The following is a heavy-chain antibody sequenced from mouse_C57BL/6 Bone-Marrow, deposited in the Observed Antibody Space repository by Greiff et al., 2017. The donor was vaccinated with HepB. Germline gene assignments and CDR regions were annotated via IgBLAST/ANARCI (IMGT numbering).Heavy chain of an antibody. D-gene: IGHD2-5*01. J-gene: IGHJ4*01. V-gene: IGHV1-80*01. Sequence: VQLQQSGAELVKPGASVKISCKASGYAFSSYWMNWVKQRPGKGLEWIGQIYPGDGDTNYNGQFKGKATLTAEKSSSTAYMQLSSLTSEDSAVYFCARPYYSKYYYAMDYWGQGTSVTVSS. CDR1: GYAFSSYW. CDR3: ARPYYSKYYYAMDY. CDR2: IYPGDGDT.